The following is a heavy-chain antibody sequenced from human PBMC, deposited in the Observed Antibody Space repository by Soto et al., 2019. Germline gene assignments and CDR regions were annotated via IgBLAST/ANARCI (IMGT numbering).Heavy chain of an antibody. D-gene: IGHD3-10*01. CDR2: IYYSGST. V-gene: IGHV4-39*01. CDR1: GGSISSSSYY. Sequence: PSETLSLTCTVSGGSISSSSYYWGWIRQPPGKGLEWIGSIYYSGSTYYNPSLKSRVTISVDTSKNQFSLNLSSVTAADMAVFYCAILFIQIRGVIITNYYYYGMDVWGQGTTVTVSS. CDR3: AILFIQIRGVIITNYYYYGMDV. J-gene: IGHJ6*02.